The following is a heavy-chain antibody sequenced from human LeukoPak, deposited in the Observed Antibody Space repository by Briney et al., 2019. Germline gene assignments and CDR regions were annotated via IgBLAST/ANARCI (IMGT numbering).Heavy chain of an antibody. Sequence: PGRTLRLSCAASGFTSRNDWMNWVPQSPGPRVVWVSRISRDGATTHYAGSVKGRFTISRDNAKNMVYLQMDSLSAEDTAVYYCVRLLDIDYWGQGTLVTVSS. CDR2: ISRDGATT. CDR3: VRLLDIDY. D-gene: IGHD1-1*01. V-gene: IGHV3-74*01. CDR1: GFTSRNDW. J-gene: IGHJ4*02.